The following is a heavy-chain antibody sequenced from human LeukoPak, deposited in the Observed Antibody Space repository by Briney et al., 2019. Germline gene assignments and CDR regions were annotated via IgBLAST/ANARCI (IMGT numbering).Heavy chain of an antibody. J-gene: IGHJ4*02. CDR2: MNPNSGNT. Sequence: GASVKVSCKASGYTFTSYDINWVRQATGQGLEWMGWMNPNSGNTGYAQKFQGRVTITRNTSISTDYMELSSLRSEDTAVYYCARGPTPTRYYDFWSGYDYWGQGTLVTVSS. CDR1: GYTFTSYD. D-gene: IGHD3-3*01. V-gene: IGHV1-8*03. CDR3: ARGPTPTRYYDFWSGYDY.